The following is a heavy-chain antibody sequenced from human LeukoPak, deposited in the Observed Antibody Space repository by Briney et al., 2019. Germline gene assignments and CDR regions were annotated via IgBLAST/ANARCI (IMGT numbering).Heavy chain of an antibody. CDR3: ARDSPDCSSTSCYFSFDP. CDR1: GGSISSYY. Sequence: PSETLSLTCTVSGGSISSYYWSWIRQPPGKGLEWIGYIYYSGSTNYNPSLKSRVTISVDTSKNQFSLKLSSVTAADTAVYYCARDSPDCSSTSCYFSFDPWGQGTLVTVSS. J-gene: IGHJ5*02. D-gene: IGHD2-2*01. V-gene: IGHV4-59*01. CDR2: IYYSGST.